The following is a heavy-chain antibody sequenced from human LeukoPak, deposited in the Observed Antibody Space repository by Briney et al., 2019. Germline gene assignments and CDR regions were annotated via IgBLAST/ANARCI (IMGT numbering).Heavy chain of an antibody. CDR1: GGTFSSYA. CDR3: ARGGVTTLWFDP. D-gene: IGHD4-17*01. Sequence: ASVKVSCKASGGTFSSYAISWVRQAPGKGLEWMGRIIPILGIANYAQKFQGRVTITTDESTSTAYMELSSLRSEDTAVYYCARGGVTTLWFDPWGQGTLVTVSS. J-gene: IGHJ5*02. CDR2: IIPILGIA. V-gene: IGHV1-69*04.